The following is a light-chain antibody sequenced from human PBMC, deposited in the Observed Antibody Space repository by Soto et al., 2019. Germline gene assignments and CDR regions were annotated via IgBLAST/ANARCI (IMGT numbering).Light chain of an antibody. CDR2: AAS. CDR3: QQSYSTPYS. J-gene: IGKJ2*03. Sequence: DIQMTQSPSSLSTSVGDRVTITCRASQTISNYLNWYQQKPGKAPKLLIYAASSLQSGVPSRFSGSGSGTDFALTIRSLQPDDSAMYYCQQSYSTPYSFGQGTKLEIK. CDR1: QTISNY. V-gene: IGKV1-39*01.